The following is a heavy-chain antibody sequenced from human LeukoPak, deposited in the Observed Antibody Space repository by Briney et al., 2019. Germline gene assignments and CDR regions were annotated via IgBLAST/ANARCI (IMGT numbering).Heavy chain of an antibody. J-gene: IGHJ5*02. D-gene: IGHD3-10*01. Sequence: PSETLSLTCTVSGDSVASGGYYWNWIRHPPGKGLEWIGYIYYSVSTNYNLSLKSRVTISVDTSENQFSLKLTSVTAADTAVYYCARGGRGRNWFDPWGQGTLVTVSS. CDR1: GDSVASGGYY. CDR3: ARGGRGRNWFDP. V-gene: IGHV4-61*08. CDR2: IYYSVST.